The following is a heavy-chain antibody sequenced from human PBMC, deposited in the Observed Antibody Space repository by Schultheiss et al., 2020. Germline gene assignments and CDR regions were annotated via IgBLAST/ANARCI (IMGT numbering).Heavy chain of an antibody. CDR3: ARDPGSQLGIDY. V-gene: IGHV4-31*03. Sequence: SETLSITCTVSGGSISSGVYYWSWIRQHPGKGLEWIGYIYYSGSTYYNPSLKSRVTISVDMSKNQFSLKLSSVTAADTAVYYCARDPGSQLGIDYWGQGTLVTVSS. D-gene: IGHD3-10*01. CDR1: GGSISSGVYY. CDR2: IYYSGST. J-gene: IGHJ4*02.